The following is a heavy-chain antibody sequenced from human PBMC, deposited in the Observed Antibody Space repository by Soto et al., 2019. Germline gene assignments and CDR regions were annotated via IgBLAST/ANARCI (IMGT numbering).Heavy chain of an antibody. CDR3: AKWGEVSHNPGGNYYYGMDV. D-gene: IGHD3-16*01. V-gene: IGHV3-30*18. CDR1: GFTFGNYG. Sequence: QVQLVESGGGVVQPGTSLRLSCAASGFTFGNYGIHWVRQLPCKGMECMSSILYDGSAKYYADSVKGRFTISRDGSKNTLYLQRDSLRPEDTAVYYCAKWGEVSHNPGGNYYYGMDVWGQGTTVTVSS. CDR2: ILYDGSAK. J-gene: IGHJ6*02.